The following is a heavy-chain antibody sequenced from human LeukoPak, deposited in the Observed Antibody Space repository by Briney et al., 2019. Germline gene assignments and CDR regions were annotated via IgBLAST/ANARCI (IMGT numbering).Heavy chain of an antibody. J-gene: IGHJ5*02. V-gene: IGHV3-21*01. CDR2: ISSSSSYI. CDR1: GFTFSSYS. CDR3: ARDGSNYDILTGYYIGSNWFDP. Sequence: GRSLRLSCAASGFTFSSYSMNWVRQAPGKGLEWVSSISSSSSYIYYADSVKGRFTISRDNAKNSLYLRMNSLRAEDTAVYYCARDGSNYDILTGYYIGSNWFDPWGQGTLVTVSS. D-gene: IGHD3-9*01.